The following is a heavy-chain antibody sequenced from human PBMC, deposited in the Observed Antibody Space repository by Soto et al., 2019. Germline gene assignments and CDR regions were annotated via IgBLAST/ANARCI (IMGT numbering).Heavy chain of an antibody. Sequence: SETLSLTCSVSGGSISTYFWRWIRQPAGKGLEWIGRIYSSGSTNYSPSLKSRVTMSVDTSNNQLSLNLSSVTAADTAMYYCARAEGDSRALGYWGQGTLVTVSS. CDR3: ARAEGDSRALGY. CDR1: GGSISTYF. D-gene: IGHD2-21*02. J-gene: IGHJ4*02. CDR2: IYSSGST. V-gene: IGHV4-4*07.